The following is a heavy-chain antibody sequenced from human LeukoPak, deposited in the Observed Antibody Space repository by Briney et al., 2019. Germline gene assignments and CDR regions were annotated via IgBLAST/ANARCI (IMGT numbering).Heavy chain of an antibody. D-gene: IGHD3-22*01. CDR1: GYSFTSYW. Sequence: LGESLKISCKGSGYSFTSYWIGWVRQMPGKGLEWMGIIYPGDSDTRYSPSFQGQVTISADKSISTAYLQWSSLKASDTAMYYCARLDDSSGYTYNDAFDIWGQGTMVTVSS. V-gene: IGHV5-51*01. J-gene: IGHJ3*02. CDR3: ARLDDSSGYTYNDAFDI. CDR2: IYPGDSDT.